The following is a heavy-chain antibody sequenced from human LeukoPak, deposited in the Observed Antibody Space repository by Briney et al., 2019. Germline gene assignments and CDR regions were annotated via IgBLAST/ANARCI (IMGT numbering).Heavy chain of an antibody. Sequence: GGSLRLSCAASGFTFSTYWMFWVRQAPGKGLEWLASIKNDGSDIYYEDSVKGRFTISRDNAKNSLYLQMNSLRAEDSAVYYCARVTAYDFWSGFDAFQIWDQGTLVTVSS. J-gene: IGHJ3*02. V-gene: IGHV3-7*01. D-gene: IGHD3-3*01. CDR3: ARVTAYDFWSGFDAFQI. CDR2: IKNDGSDI. CDR1: GFTFSTYW.